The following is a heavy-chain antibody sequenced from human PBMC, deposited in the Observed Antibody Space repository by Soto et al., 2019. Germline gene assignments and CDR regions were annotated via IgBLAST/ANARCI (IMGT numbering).Heavy chain of an antibody. CDR3: ARGGGYYYDSSAHFDY. J-gene: IGHJ4*02. CDR2: IYYSGST. Sequence: QVQLQESGPGLVKPSQTLSLTCTVSGGSISSGGYYWSWIRQHPGKGLEWIGYIYYSGSTYYNPSLKRRVTISVDTSKNQFPLKLSSVTAADTAVYYCARGGGYYYDSSAHFDYWGQGTLVTVSS. D-gene: IGHD3-22*01. CDR1: GGSISSGGYY. V-gene: IGHV4-31*03.